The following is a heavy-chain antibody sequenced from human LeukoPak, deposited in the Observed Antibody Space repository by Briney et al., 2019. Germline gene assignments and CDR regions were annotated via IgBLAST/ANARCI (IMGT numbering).Heavy chain of an antibody. V-gene: IGHV3-74*01. J-gene: IGHJ4*02. Sequence: GGALRLSCTASGFIFSSYWMHWVRQPPGKGLEWVSRMNSDGSSTNYADSVKDRLTISRDNAKNTLYLQMNGLRVEDTAVYYCVRDLVYGTGDQRFDYWGQGTLVTVSS. CDR1: GFIFSSYW. CDR3: VRDLVYGTGDQRFDY. D-gene: IGHD7-27*01. CDR2: MNSDGSST.